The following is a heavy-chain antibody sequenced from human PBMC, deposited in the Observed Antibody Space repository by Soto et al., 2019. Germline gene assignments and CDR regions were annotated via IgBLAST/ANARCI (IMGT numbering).Heavy chain of an antibody. V-gene: IGHV5-10-1*01. Sequence: GESLKISCQVSGYRFTSYWLTWVRQVPGKGLECLGRIEPRDSYTNYSPSFQGHVTISVDKSINTAYLQWNSLKASDTAIYYCARVGATTLLYFDSWGQGTIVTVYS. J-gene: IGHJ4*02. D-gene: IGHD1-26*01. CDR3: ARVGATTLLYFDS. CDR1: GYRFTSYW. CDR2: IEPRDSYT.